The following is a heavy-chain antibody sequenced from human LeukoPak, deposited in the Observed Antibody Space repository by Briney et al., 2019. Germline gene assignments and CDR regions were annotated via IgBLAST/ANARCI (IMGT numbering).Heavy chain of an antibody. V-gene: IGHV3-21*01. CDR2: MSSGSSFI. J-gene: IGHJ4*02. CDR1: GFTFSTYS. CDR3: ARDRTVGYFGELGY. Sequence: GGSLRLSCAASGFTFSTYSMDWVRQAPGKGLEWVSSMSSGSSFIYYADSVKGRFTISRDNAKNLLYLQMNSLRAEDTAVYYCARDRTVGYFGELGYWGQGTLVTVSS. D-gene: IGHD3-10*01.